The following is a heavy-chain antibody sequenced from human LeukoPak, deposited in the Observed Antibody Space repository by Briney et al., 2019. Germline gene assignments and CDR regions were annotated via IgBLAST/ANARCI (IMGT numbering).Heavy chain of an antibody. CDR2: ISYDGSNK. D-gene: IGHD6-19*01. J-gene: IGHJ4*02. CDR3: ARLPKSSGWSPFDY. V-gene: IGHV3-30-3*01. Sequence: SCKASGYTFSSYAMHWVRQAPGKGLEWVAVISYDGSNKYYADSVKGRFTISRDNSKNTLYLQMNSLRAEDTAVYYCARLPKSSGWSPFDYWGQGTLVTVSS. CDR1: GYTFSSYA.